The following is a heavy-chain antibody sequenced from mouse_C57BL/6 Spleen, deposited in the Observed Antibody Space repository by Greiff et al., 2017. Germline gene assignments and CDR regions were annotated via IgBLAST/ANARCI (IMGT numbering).Heavy chain of an antibody. CDR2: ISSGSSTI. V-gene: IGHV5-17*01. CDR3: ATTTVVSKGYFDV. Sequence: EVQLVDSGGGLVKPGGSLKLSCAASGFTFSDYGMHWVRQAPEKGLEWVAYISSGSSTIYYADTVKGRFTISRDNAKNTLFLQMTSLRSEDTAMYYCATTTVVSKGYFDVWGTGTTVTVSS. CDR1: GFTFSDYG. D-gene: IGHD1-1*01. J-gene: IGHJ1*03.